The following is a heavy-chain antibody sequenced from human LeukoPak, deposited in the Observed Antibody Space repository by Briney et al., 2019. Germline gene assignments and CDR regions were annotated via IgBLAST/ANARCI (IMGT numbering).Heavy chain of an antibody. CDR1: GFTFSSYS. CDR2: ISSSSSYI. J-gene: IGHJ4*02. D-gene: IGHD3-9*01. Sequence: GGSLRLSCAASGFTFSSYSMNWVRQAPGKGLEWVSSISSSSSYIYYADSVKGRFTISRDNAKNSLYLQMNSLRAEDTALYYCAKDTYPNYDILTGVLDYWGQGTLVTVSS. V-gene: IGHV3-21*04. CDR3: AKDTYPNYDILTGVLDY.